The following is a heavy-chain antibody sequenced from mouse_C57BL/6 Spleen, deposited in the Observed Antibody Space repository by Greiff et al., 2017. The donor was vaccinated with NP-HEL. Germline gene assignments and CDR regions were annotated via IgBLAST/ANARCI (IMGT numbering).Heavy chain of an antibody. CDR2: IDPSDSET. D-gene: IGHD1-1*01. V-gene: IGHV1-52*01. J-gene: IGHJ1*03. CDR3: ARGRDYYGSSYGYFDV. CDR1: GYTFTSYW. Sequence: QVQLKQPGAELVRPGSSVKLSCKASGYTFTSYWMHWVKQRPIQGLEWIGNIDPSDSETHYNQKFKDKATLTVDKSSSTAYMQLSSLTSEDSAVYYCARGRDYYGSSYGYFDVWGTGTTVTVSS.